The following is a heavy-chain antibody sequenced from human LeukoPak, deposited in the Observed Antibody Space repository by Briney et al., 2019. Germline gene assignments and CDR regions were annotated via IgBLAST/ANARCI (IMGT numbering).Heavy chain of an antibody. D-gene: IGHD2-15*01. J-gene: IGHJ3*02. Sequence: PGRSLRLSCAASGFTFSSYGMHWVRQAPGKGLEWVAVISYDGSNKYYADSVKGRFTISRDNSKNTLYLQMNSLRAEDTAVYYCAKSGTYCSGGSCYRDDAFDIWGQGTMVTVSS. CDR2: ISYDGSNK. CDR1: GFTFSSYG. CDR3: AKSGTYCSGGSCYRDDAFDI. V-gene: IGHV3-30*18.